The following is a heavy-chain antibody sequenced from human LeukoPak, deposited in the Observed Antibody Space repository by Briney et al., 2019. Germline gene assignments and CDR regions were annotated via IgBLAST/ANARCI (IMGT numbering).Heavy chain of an antibody. D-gene: IGHD3-22*01. Sequence: SETLSLTCTVSGGSISSSSYYWGWIRQPPGKGLEWRGRMYYSGTTYYNPSLKRRVTISVATSKNQFSLKLSSVTAADTAVYYCVRLSSSGYYDDYYHYYAMDVWGQGTTVTVSS. V-gene: IGHV4-39*01. CDR3: VRLSSSGYYDDYYHYYAMDV. CDR1: GGSISSSSYY. CDR2: MYYSGTT. J-gene: IGHJ6*02.